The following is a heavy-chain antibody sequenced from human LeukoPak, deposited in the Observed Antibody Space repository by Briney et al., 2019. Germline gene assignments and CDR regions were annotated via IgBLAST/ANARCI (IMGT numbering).Heavy chain of an antibody. Sequence: GGSMRLSCAASGFIFTDYWMHWVRQAPGKELVWVARIRGDGRATTYADSVKGRFTISRDNSKNTLYLQMNSLRAEDTAVYYCAKDSSGWNFDYWGQGTLVTVSS. CDR2: IRGDGRAT. D-gene: IGHD6-19*01. J-gene: IGHJ4*02. CDR3: AKDSSGWNFDY. V-gene: IGHV3-74*03. CDR1: GFIFTDYW.